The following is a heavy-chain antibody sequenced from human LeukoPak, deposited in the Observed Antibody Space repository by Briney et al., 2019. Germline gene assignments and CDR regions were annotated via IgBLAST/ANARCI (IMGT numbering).Heavy chain of an antibody. CDR3: ARGAYSSGWAYFDH. V-gene: IGHV3-7*01. CDR2: IKQDGSET. CDR1: GFTFSSYW. D-gene: IGHD6-19*01. Sequence: PGGSLRLSCAASGFTFSSYWMTWVRQAPGKGLEWVANIKQDGSETYYVDSVKGRFTISRDNAKNSLYLHMDSLRAEDTAVYYCARGAYSSGWAYFDHWGQGTLVTVSS. J-gene: IGHJ4*02.